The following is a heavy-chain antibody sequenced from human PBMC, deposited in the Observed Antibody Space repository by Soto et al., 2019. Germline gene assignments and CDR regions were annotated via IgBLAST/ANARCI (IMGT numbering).Heavy chain of an antibody. CDR1: GYTFGTYY. CDR3: AREFDSGVIGLDL. V-gene: IGHV1-2*02. J-gene: IGHJ6*01. CDR2: VSPLSGGT. Sequence: QVQLVQSGPEVKTPGASVRVSCTTSGYTFGTYYIHWVRQAPGQGLEWMGWVSPLSGGTNLAQRFQGRLALTRDTSTNTVYMDLSSLRPGYTALYFSAREFDSGVIGLDLWGQGTTVSVSS. D-gene: IGHD4-17*01.